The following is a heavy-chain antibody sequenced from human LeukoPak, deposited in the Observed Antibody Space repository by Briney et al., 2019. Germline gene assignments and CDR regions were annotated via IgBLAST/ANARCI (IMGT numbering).Heavy chain of an antibody. V-gene: IGHV4-30-4*01. J-gene: IGHJ5*02. CDR3: ARHYGP. Sequence: SETLSLTCTVSGDSVTNDDVFWGWTRQPPGEGLEYIGYIYHSAGSYYNPSLKSRLTMSIDTSRNQFSLKLNSVTAADTAVYYCARHYGPWGQGTLVTVSS. CDR2: IYHSAGS. CDR1: GDSVTNDDVF. D-gene: IGHD3-16*01.